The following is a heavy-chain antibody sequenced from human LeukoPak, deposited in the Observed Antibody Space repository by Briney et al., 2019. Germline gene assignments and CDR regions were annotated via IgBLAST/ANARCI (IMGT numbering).Heavy chain of an antibody. CDR3: AKDQGYCSTTTCYYDC. J-gene: IGHJ4*02. Sequence: GGSLRLSCAASGFTFSTYAMTWVRQAPGEGLEWVSSISNNGGNTYHADSVKGRFTVSRDNSKNTLHLQMNSLRAEDTAVYYCAKDQGYCSTTTCYYDCWGQGTLVTVSS. CDR1: GFTFSTYA. CDR2: ISNNGGNT. V-gene: IGHV3-23*01. D-gene: IGHD2-2*01.